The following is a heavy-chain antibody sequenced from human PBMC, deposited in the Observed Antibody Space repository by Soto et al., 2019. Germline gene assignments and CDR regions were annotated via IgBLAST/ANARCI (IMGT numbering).Heavy chain of an antibody. D-gene: IGHD3-22*01. V-gene: IGHV4-39*01. CDR1: GGSLSSESHY. CDR2: CFYGVST. CDR3: ARHTRDTMTLDYGVDV. J-gene: IGHJ6*02. Sequence: SETLSLTCSVSGGSLSSESHYWGWIRQPPGRGLECIGSCFYGVSTDYTQARRSRLTICMDTATTQFSLRLSAVTAADTAVYYWARHTRDTMTLDYGVDVWGQGTTVTVSS.